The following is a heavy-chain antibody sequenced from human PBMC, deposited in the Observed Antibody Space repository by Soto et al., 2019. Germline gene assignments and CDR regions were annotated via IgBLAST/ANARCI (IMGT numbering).Heavy chain of an antibody. J-gene: IGHJ4*02. CDR3: ARDGDYYDSSGYYWRYFDY. Sequence: PSETLSLTCTVSGGSISSYYWSWIRQPPGKGQERIGYIYYSGSTNYNPSLKSRVTISVDTSKNQFSLKLSSVTAADTAVYYCARDGDYYDSSGYYWRYFDYWGQGTLVTVSS. CDR1: GGSISSYY. D-gene: IGHD3-22*01. V-gene: IGHV4-59*01. CDR2: IYYSGST.